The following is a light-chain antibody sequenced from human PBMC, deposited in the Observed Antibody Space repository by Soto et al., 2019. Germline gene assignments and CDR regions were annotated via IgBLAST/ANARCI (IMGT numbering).Light chain of an antibody. J-gene: IGKJ4*01. Sequence: EIVLTQSPATLSLSPGDRATLSSRASQSVTRNLAWYQQKPGQAPRLLIYDASNRATGIPARFSGSGSGTDFTLTISGLEPEDFAVYYCQQRSNWPPGLTFGGGTKVEIK. V-gene: IGKV3-11*01. CDR3: QQRSNWPPGLT. CDR1: QSVTRN. CDR2: DAS.